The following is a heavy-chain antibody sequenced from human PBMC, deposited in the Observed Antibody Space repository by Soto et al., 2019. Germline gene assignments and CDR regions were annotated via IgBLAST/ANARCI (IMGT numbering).Heavy chain of an antibody. V-gene: IGHV4-59*01. J-gene: IGHJ4*02. D-gene: IGHD6-19*01. CDR2: IYYSGST. Sequence: SETLSLTCTVSGGSISDYYWSWIRQPPGKGLEWIGYIYYSGSTNYNPSLKSRVTISVDTSKNQFSLRLTSVTAADTAGYYCGRFIAVAGTSDWSAHGGQGTLSTVP. CDR3: GRFIAVAGTSDWSAH. CDR1: GGSISDYY.